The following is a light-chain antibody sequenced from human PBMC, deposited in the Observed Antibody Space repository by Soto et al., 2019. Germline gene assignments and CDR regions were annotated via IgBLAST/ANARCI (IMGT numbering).Light chain of an antibody. CDR2: EVF. CDR3: ASYAAGKNVV. J-gene: IGLJ3*02. CDR1: SSDVGNYNF. V-gene: IGLV2-8*01. Sequence: QSALTQPPSASGSPGQSVSISCTGTSSDVGNYNFVSWYQQHPGKAPKLMIYEVFKRPSGVPDRFSGAKSGNTAYLIVSGLQGEDEADYYCASYAAGKNVVFGGGTKLTVL.